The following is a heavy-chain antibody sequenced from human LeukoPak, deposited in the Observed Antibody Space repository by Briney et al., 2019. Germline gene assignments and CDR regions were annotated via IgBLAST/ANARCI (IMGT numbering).Heavy chain of an antibody. CDR2: VYYSGNT. CDR1: GVSISTYF. CDR3: ARGARDTGRASDL. Sequence: SETLSLTCTVSGVSISTYFWSWVRQPPGKGLEWIGYVYYSGNTNYNPSLQSRVTISIDTPKKYFSLKLTSLTAADTAFYYCARGARDTGRASDLWGQGTMVTVSS. D-gene: IGHD3-10*01. J-gene: IGHJ3*01. V-gene: IGHV4-59*01.